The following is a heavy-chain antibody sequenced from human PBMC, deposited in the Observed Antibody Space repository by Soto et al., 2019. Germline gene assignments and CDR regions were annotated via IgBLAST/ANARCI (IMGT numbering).Heavy chain of an antibody. J-gene: IGHJ5*01. V-gene: IGHV4-59*11. D-gene: IGHD1-7*01. CDR1: GVPTRSHF. Sequence: PSQTLSLTCTVSGVPTRSHFWTWIRQPPGKGLEWIGSLYYTADTKYSPSLKSRATISVDTSKRLLSLRLNTVTAADTALYYGAGSKNRELAFDCWGQGALVTVSS. CDR3: AGSKNRELAFDC. CDR2: LYYTADT.